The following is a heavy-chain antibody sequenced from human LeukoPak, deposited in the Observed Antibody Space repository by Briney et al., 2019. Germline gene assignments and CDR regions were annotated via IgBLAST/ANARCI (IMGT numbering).Heavy chain of an antibody. CDR1: GFTFSSYS. Sequence: GGSLRLCCAASGFTFSSYSMNWVRQAPGKGLEWVSYISSSSSTIYYADSVKGRFTISRDNAKNSLYLQMNSLRVEDTAVYYCARPEAGTFDYWGQGTLVTVSS. V-gene: IGHV3-48*04. D-gene: IGHD6-19*01. CDR2: ISSSSSTI. J-gene: IGHJ4*02. CDR3: ARPEAGTFDY.